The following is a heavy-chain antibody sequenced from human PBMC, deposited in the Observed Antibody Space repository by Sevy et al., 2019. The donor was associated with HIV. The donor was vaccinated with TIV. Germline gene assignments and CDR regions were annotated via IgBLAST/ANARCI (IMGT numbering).Heavy chain of an antibody. Sequence: SETLSLTCTVSGGSITSLYWNWIRQPPGKGLEWIANIYYNGHINYTPSLKSRVTLSLDMSKNQFSLRLSSVTAADTAMYYCAGENAWGRGYSWGQGTLVTVSS. CDR1: GGSITSLY. D-gene: IGHD1-26*01. J-gene: IGHJ4*02. CDR3: AGENAWGRGYS. CDR2: IYYNGHI. V-gene: IGHV4-59*08.